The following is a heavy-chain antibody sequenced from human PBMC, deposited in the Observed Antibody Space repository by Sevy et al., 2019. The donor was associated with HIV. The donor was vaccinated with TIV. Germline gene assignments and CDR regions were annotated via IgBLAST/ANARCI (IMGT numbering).Heavy chain of an antibody. V-gene: IGHV3-21*01. CDR3: ARGTHDYGDYDRDAFDI. Sequence: GGSLRLSCATSEFTFSSYSMNWVRQAPGNGLEWVSSISGGGTYIYYADSVKGRLTISRDNAKNSLSLQMNSLRAEDTAVYYCARGTHDYGDYDRDAFDIWGQGTMVTVSS. J-gene: IGHJ3*02. CDR1: EFTFSSYS. CDR2: ISGGGTYI. D-gene: IGHD4-17*01.